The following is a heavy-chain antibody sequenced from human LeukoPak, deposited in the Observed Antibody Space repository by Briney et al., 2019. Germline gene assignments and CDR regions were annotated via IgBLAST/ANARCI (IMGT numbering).Heavy chain of an antibody. CDR3: TTEVVEVPAGDAGENWFDP. CDR1: GFTFSNAW. D-gene: IGHD2-2*01. J-gene: IGHJ5*02. CDR2: IKSKTDGGTT. Sequence: GGSLRLSCAASGFTFSNAWMSWVRQAPGKGLGWVGRIKSKTDGGTTDYAAPVKGRFTISRDDSKNTLYLQMNSLKTEDTAVYYSTTEVVEVPAGDAGENWFDPWGQGTLVTVSS. V-gene: IGHV3-15*01.